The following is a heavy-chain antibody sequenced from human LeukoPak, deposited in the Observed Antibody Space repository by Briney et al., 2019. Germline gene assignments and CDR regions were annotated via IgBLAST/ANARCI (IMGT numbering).Heavy chain of an antibody. V-gene: IGHV4-34*01. D-gene: IGHD3-22*01. CDR1: GGSFSGYY. Sequence: PSETLSLTCAVYGGSFSGYYWSWIRQPPGKGLEWIGEINHSGSTNYNPSLKSRVTISVDTSKNQFSLKLSSVTAADTAVYYCARFGPVYDSSGYYYYYYYMDVWGKGTTVTVSS. J-gene: IGHJ6*03. CDR3: ARFGPVYDSSGYYYYYYYMDV. CDR2: INHSGST.